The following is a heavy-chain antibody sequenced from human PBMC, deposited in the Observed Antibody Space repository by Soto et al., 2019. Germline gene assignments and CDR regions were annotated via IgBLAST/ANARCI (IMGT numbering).Heavy chain of an antibody. CDR3: ASSYYDILTGYFQHFDY. V-gene: IGHV1-69*02. J-gene: IGHJ4*02. Sequence: QVQLVQSGAEVKKPGSSVKVSCKASGGTFSSYTISWVQQAPGQGLEWMGRIIPILGIANYAQKFQGRVTITADKSTSTAYMELSSLRSEDTAVYYCASSYYDILTGYFQHFDYWGQGTLVTVSS. CDR1: GGTFSSYT. CDR2: IIPILGIA. D-gene: IGHD3-9*01.